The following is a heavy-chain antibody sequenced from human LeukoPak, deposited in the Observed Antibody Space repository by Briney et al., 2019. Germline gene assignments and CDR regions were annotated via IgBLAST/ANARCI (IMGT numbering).Heavy chain of an antibody. CDR3: ARGRSSSWYIGGFDI. V-gene: IGHV4-59*01. J-gene: IGHJ3*02. CDR1: GGSISSYY. Sequence: SETLSLTCTVSGGSISSYYWSWIRQPPGKGLEWIGYIYYSGSTNYNPSLKSRVTISVDTSKNQFSLKLSSVTAADTAVYYCARGRSSSWYIGGFDIWGQGTMVTVSS. CDR2: IYYSGST. D-gene: IGHD6-13*01.